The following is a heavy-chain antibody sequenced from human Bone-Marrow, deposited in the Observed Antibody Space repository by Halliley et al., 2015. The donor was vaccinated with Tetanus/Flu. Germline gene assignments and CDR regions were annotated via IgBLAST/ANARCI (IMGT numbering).Heavy chain of an antibody. CDR1: GFIFSNYG. J-gene: IGHJ4*02. V-gene: IGHV3-30*18. CDR2: ISYDGTHK. D-gene: IGHD2-15*01. CDR3: AKDLRPHRGSGHSAEDY. Sequence: SLRLSCAASGFIFSNYGMHWVRQAPGKGLEWVSLISYDGTHKSYADSVKGRFAISRDSSKNTLSLQMNSLRAEDTAVYYCAKDLRPHRGSGHSAEDYWGQGTLVTVSS.